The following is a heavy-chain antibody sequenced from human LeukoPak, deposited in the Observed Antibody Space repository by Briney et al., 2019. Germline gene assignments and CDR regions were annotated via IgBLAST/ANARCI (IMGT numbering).Heavy chain of an antibody. J-gene: IGHJ6*03. CDR2: IYYSGST. Sequence: SETLSLTCTVSGYSISSGYYWGWIRQPPGKGLEWIGYIYYSGSTNYNPSLKSRVTISVDTSKNQFSLKLSSVTAADTAVYYCARAGYYKYYYYMDVWGKGTTVTISS. CDR1: GYSISSGYY. V-gene: IGHV4-61*01. CDR3: ARAGYYKYYYYMDV. D-gene: IGHD3-9*01.